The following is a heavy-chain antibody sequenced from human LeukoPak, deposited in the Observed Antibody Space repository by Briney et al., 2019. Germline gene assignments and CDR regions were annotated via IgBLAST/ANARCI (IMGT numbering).Heavy chain of an antibody. D-gene: IGHD3-10*01. CDR3: AKFEHYYGSGSYYRPYYYYYYMDV. J-gene: IGHJ6*03. V-gene: IGHV3-23*01. CDR1: GFTFSSYA. Sequence: GGSLRLSCAASGFTFSSYAMSWVRQAPGKGLEWVSAISGSGGSTYYADSVKGRFTISRDNSKNTLHLQMNSLRAEDTAVYYCAKFEHYYGSGSYYRPYYYYYYMDVWGKGTTVTVSS. CDR2: ISGSGGST.